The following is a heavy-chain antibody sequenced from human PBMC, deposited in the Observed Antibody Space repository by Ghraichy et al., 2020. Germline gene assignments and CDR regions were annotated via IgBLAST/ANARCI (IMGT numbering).Heavy chain of an antibody. J-gene: IGHJ4*02. CDR3: ARVGRSGPAGDY. CDR2: INHSGGT. Sequence: SETLSLTCAVYGGSFSGYYWSWIRQPPGKGLEWIGEINHSGGTNYNQSLKSRVTISVDTSKNQFSLKLSPVTAADTAVYYCARVGRSGPAGDYWGQGTLVTVSS. CDR1: GGSFSGYY. D-gene: IGHD6-19*01. V-gene: IGHV4-34*01.